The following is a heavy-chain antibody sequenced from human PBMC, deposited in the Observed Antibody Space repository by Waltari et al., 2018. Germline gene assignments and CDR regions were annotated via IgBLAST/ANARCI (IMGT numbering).Heavy chain of an antibody. Sequence: EVQLVESGGGLVQPGGSLKLSCAASGFTFSAHWMAWVRQAPGKGLEWVDVIREDGSETNWADSRKGRCTISRDNVNNSLYLQMNGLRAEDTAVYHCTRNALYYETNGPQRGGEYWGQGTLVTVSS. D-gene: IGHD3-22*01. V-gene: IGHV3-7*01. CDR1: GFTFSAHW. CDR3: TRNALYYETNGPQRGGEY. J-gene: IGHJ4*02. CDR2: IREDGSET.